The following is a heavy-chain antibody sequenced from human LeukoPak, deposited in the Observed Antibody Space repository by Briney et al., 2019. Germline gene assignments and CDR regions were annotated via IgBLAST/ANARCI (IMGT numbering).Heavy chain of an antibody. CDR1: GFTFSNYG. CDR3: ARGTISSGRPRYFDY. CDR2: IWFDGSNK. D-gene: IGHD1-26*01. J-gene: IGHJ4*02. Sequence: GGSLRLSCAASGFTFSNYGMHWVRQAPGKGLEWAALIWFDGSNKYYTDSVKGRFANSRDNSKTTVYLQMNSLRADDTAVYYCARGTISSGRPRYFDYWGQGTLVTVSS. V-gene: IGHV3-33*01.